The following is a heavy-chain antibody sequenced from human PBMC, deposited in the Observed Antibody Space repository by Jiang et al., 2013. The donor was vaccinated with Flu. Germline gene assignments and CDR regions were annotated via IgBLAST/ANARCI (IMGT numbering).Heavy chain of an antibody. J-gene: IGHJ2*01. CDR3: ARAGRAREYWYFDL. Sequence: GLVKPSETLSLTCAVSGGSISSGGYSWSWIRQPPGKGLEWIGYIYYSGSTYYNPSLKSRVTISVDTSKNQFSLKLSSVTAADTAVYYCARAGRAREYWYFDLWGRGTLVTVSS. CDR1: GGSISSGGYS. V-gene: IGHV4-30-4*07. CDR2: IYYSGST. D-gene: IGHD1-26*01.